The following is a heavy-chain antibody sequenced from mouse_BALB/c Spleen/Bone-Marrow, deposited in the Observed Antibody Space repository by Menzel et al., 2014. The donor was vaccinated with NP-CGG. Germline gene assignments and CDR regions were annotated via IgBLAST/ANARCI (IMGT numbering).Heavy chain of an antibody. Sequence: DVMLVESGGGLVKPGGSLKLSCAASGFTFSSYAMFWVRQSPEKRLEWVADISSGGSYTYYPDTVTGRFTISKDNAKNTLYLEMSSLRSEDTAMYYCARDHYGYYTMDYWGQGTSVTVSS. CDR2: ISSGGSYT. V-gene: IGHV5-9-4*01. D-gene: IGHD1-2*01. CDR3: ARDHYGYYTMDY. CDR1: GFTFSSYA. J-gene: IGHJ4*01.